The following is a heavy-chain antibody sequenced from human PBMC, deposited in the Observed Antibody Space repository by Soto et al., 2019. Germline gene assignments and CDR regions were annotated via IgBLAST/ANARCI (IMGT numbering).Heavy chain of an antibody. CDR1: GFTFSSYA. CDR2: VSGSGGST. D-gene: IGHD6-13*01. Sequence: EVQLLESVGGLVQPGGSLRLSCAASGFTFSSYAMRWVRQAPGKGLEWVSAVSGSGGSTYYADSVKGRFTISRDNTKNSLYLQMNSLRAEDTAVYYCARRGPGTYFDYWGQGTLVTVSS. CDR3: ARRGPGTYFDY. V-gene: IGHV3-23*01. J-gene: IGHJ4*02.